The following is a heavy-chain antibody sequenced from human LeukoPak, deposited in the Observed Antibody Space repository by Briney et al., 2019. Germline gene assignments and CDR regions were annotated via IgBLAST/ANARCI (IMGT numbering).Heavy chain of an antibody. CDR3: TAAPNTTPGSLGH. CDR1: GFSFSDYY. D-gene: IGHD6-25*01. V-gene: IGHV3-11*01. CDR2: SSSSGSST. J-gene: IGHJ4*02. Sequence: PRGSLRLSCAASGFSFSDYYMNWIRHAPGKGLECVSYSSSSGSSTYYADSVKGRFTISRDYAKNALFLQMNSLRAEDTAVYYCTAAPNTTPGSLGHWGQGTLVTVSS.